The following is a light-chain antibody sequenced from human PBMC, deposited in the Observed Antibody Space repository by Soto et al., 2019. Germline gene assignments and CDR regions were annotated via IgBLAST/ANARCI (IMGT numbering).Light chain of an antibody. CDR1: QSVSSSY. V-gene: IGKV3-20*01. CDR3: QLYGSSPPYT. CDR2: GAS. J-gene: IGKJ2*01. Sequence: EIVLTQSPGTLSLSPGERATLSCRASQSVSSSYLAWYKQKPGQAPRLLLYGASSRATGIPDRFSGSGSGADFTLTISRLEREDFAVYYCQLYGSSPPYTFGQGTKLEIK.